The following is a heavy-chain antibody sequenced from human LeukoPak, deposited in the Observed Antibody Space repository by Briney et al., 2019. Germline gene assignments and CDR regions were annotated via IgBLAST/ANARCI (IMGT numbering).Heavy chain of an antibody. V-gene: IGHV4-34*01. CDR2: INHSGST. CDR1: GGSFSGYY. J-gene: IGHJ4*02. Sequence: SETLSLTCAVYGGSFSGYYWSWIRQPPGKGLEWIGEINHSGSTNYNPSLKSRVTISVDTSKNQFPLKLSSVTAADTAVYYCARSRSPMDYWGQGTLVTVSS. D-gene: IGHD2-2*01. CDR3: ARSRSPMDY.